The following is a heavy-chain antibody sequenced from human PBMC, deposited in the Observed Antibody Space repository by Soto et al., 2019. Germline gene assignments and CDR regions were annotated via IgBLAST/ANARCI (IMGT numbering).Heavy chain of an antibody. CDR2: ISGSGGST. CDR3: ATASRGQLVHLDY. CDR1: GFTFSSYA. D-gene: IGHD6-6*01. Sequence: GGSLRLSCAASGFTFSSYAMSWVRQAPGKGLEWVSAISGSGGSTYYADSVKGRFTISRDNSKNTLYLQMNSLRAEDTAVYYCATASRGQLVHLDYWGQGTLVTVSS. V-gene: IGHV3-23*01. J-gene: IGHJ4*02.